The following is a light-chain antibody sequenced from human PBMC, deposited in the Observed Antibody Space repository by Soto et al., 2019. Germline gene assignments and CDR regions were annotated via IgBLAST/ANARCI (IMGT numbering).Light chain of an antibody. J-gene: IGKJ5*01. V-gene: IGKV1-5*01. CDR2: DAT. Sequence: DIQMTQSPSILSASVGDSVTITCRASQTIDSWVAWYQQKPGKAPKLLVYDATSLESGVSSRFSGSGYGTDFTLIINNLQPDDFATYYCQQYNRLITFGQGTRLEIK. CDR1: QTIDSW. CDR3: QQYNRLIT.